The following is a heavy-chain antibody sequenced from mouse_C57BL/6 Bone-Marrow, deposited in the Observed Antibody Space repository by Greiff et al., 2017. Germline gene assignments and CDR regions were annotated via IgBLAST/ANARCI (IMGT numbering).Heavy chain of an antibody. CDR3: ERSGNWESVDY. CDR1: GYTFTSYW. CDR2: INPSSGYT. D-gene: IGHD4-1*01. Sequence: QVQLQQSGAELAKPGASVKLSCTASGYTFTSYWMHWVKQRPGQGLEWIGYINPSSGYTKYNQKFKDKATLTADKSSSTAYMQLSSLTYEDAAVDYCERSGNWESVDYWGQGTTLTVSS. V-gene: IGHV1-7*01. J-gene: IGHJ2*01.